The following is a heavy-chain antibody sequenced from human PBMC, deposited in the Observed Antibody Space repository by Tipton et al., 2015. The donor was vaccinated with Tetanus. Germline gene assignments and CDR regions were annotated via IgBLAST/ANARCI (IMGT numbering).Heavy chain of an antibody. D-gene: IGHD2-15*01. Sequence: TLSLTCAVSGGSISSGGYSWSWIRQPPGKGLGWIGYIYHGGSTYYNPSLKSRVTISVDRSRNQFSLKLNSVTAADTAGYYCARTGCSSCSYYYGMNVWGQGTTVIVSS. J-gene: IGHJ6*02. V-gene: IGHV4-30-2*01. CDR3: ARTGCSSCSYYYGMNV. CDR2: IYHGGST. CDR1: GGSISSGGYS.